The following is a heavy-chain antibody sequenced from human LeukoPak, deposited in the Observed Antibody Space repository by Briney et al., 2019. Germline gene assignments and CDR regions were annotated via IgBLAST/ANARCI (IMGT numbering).Heavy chain of an antibody. D-gene: IGHD3-3*01. CDR3: ARGTITIFGVVTPFDY. CDR2: IYSGGST. V-gene: IGHV3-53*01. CDR1: GFTFSSNY. J-gene: IGHJ4*02. Sequence: GGSLRLSCAASGFTFSSNYMSWVRQAPGKGLEWVSVIYSGGSTYYADSVKGRFTISRDNSKNTLYLQMNSLRAEDTAVYYCARGTITIFGVVTPFDYWGQGTLVTVSS.